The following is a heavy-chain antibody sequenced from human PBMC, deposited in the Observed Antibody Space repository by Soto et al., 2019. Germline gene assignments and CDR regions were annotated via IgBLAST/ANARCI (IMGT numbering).Heavy chain of an antibody. CDR3: AKDRSHIGLNYFDY. D-gene: IGHD5-12*01. CDR1: GFTFSSYA. V-gene: IGHV3-23*01. CDR2: ISGSGCST. Sequence: EVQLLESGGGLVQPGGSLRLACAASGFTFSSYAMSWVRKAPGKGLEWVSDISGSGCSTYYADSVTGRFTISRDNSKNTLYLQMNSLRAEDTAVYYCAKDRSHIGLNYFDYWGHGTLVTVSS. J-gene: IGHJ4*01.